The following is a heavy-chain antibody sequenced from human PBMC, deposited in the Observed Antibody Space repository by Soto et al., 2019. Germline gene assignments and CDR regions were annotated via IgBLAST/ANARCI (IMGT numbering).Heavy chain of an antibody. CDR2: VHPSVSS. J-gene: IGHJ6*02. V-gene: IGHV4-34*01. CDR1: SASLGDHY. CDR3: ARGKPSGYRFGPRNFFYYGLDV. D-gene: IGHD5-18*01. Sequence: PSETLFLICAVFSASLGDHYWAWIRKSPDKGLEWIGEVHPSVSSDYNPSLNGRLTLSLDTPKSQFSLKVASVSSADTAVYFCARGKPSGYRFGPRNFFYYGLDVWGRGTTVT.